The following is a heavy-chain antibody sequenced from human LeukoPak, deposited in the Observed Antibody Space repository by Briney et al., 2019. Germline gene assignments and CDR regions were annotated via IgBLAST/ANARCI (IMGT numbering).Heavy chain of an antibody. CDR3: ARPCSSGWYPFEY. J-gene: IGHJ4*02. Sequence: PSETLSLTCTVSGGSISSSIYYWGWIRQPPGKGLEWIGSIYYSGNTYYSPSLKSRLTISVDTSKNQFSLKLTSVTAADTAVYFCARPCSSGWYPFEYWGQGTLVTVSS. CDR1: GGSISSSIYY. V-gene: IGHV4-39*01. CDR2: IYYSGNT. D-gene: IGHD6-19*01.